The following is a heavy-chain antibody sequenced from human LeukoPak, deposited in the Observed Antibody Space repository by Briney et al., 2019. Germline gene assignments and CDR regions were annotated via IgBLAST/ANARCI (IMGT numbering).Heavy chain of an antibody. CDR3: ARGRFMDV. V-gene: IGHV3-23*01. CDR2: ISGSGTNT. J-gene: IGHJ6*04. CDR1: GFIFDSYS. Sequence: GGSLRLSCAASGFIFDSYSMSWVRQAPGKGLEWVSSISGSGTNTFYADSVKGRFTISRDNAKNSLYLQMNSLRAEDTAVYYCARGRFMDVWGKGTTVTVSS.